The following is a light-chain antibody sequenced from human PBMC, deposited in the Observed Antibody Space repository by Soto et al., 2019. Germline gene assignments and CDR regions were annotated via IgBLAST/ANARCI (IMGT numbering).Light chain of an antibody. CDR2: AAS. CDR1: QSISTY. Sequence: DIQMTQSPSSLSASVGDRVTITCRATQSISTYLNWYQLRPGKAPKVLIYAASSLQSGVPSRFSGSGSGTDFTLTISSLQPEDFATYYCQQSYSTPWTFGQGTKVEIK. CDR3: QQSYSTPWT. V-gene: IGKV1-39*01. J-gene: IGKJ1*01.